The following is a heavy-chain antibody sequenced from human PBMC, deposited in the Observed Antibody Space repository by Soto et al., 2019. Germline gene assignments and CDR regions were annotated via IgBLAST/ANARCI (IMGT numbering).Heavy chain of an antibody. D-gene: IGHD3-22*01. CDR1: GGSISSGGYY. CDR3: ARAGYYDSSGYYYYTDFDP. J-gene: IGHJ5*02. Sequence: SETLSLTCTVSGGSISSGGYYWSWIRQHPGKGLEWIGYIYYSGSTYYNPSLKSRVTISVATSKNQFSLKLSSVTAADTAVYYCARAGYYDSSGYYYYTDFDPWGQGTLVTVSS. CDR2: IYYSGST. V-gene: IGHV4-31*03.